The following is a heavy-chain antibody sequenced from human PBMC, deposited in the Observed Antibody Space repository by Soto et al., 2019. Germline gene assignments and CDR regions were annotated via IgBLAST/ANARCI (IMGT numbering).Heavy chain of an antibody. CDR1: GGTFSSYA. Sequence: QVQLVQSGAEGKKPGSSVKVSCKASGGTFSSYANSWVRQAPGQGLEWMGGIMPIFGTANYAQKFQGRVTITADESTSTAYMELSSLRSEDMGVYYCARDLTGTPDYWGQGTLVTVSS. CDR3: ARDLTGTPDY. D-gene: IGHD1-7*01. CDR2: IMPIFGTA. J-gene: IGHJ4*02. V-gene: IGHV1-69*01.